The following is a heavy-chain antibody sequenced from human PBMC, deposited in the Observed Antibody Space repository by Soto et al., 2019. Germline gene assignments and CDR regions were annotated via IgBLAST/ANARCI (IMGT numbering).Heavy chain of an antibody. D-gene: IGHD6-25*01. CDR1: GYTFTNYV. Sequence: SVKVSCKASGYTFTNYVIHWVRQAPGQGLEWMGWISPLKGNTKYAQKVQGRVSVTTDTSTNTVYMELSGLRYDDTALYYCERSGEHPFDFWGQGTLVTVSS. CDR2: ISPLKGNT. J-gene: IGHJ4*02. V-gene: IGHV1-18*01. CDR3: ERSGEHPFDF.